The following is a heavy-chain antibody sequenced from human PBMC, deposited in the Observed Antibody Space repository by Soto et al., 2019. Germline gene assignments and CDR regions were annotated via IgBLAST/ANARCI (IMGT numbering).Heavy chain of an antibody. V-gene: IGHV1-69*13. CDR2: IIPIFGTA. J-gene: IGHJ6*02. D-gene: IGHD6-13*01. Sequence: ASVKVSCKASGGTFSSYAISWVRQAPGQGLEWMGGIIPIFGTANYAQKFQGRVTITADESTSTAYMELSSLRSEDTAVYYCARGVPGIAAGYYYGMDVWGQGTTVTVSS. CDR1: GGTFSSYA. CDR3: ARGVPGIAAGYYYGMDV.